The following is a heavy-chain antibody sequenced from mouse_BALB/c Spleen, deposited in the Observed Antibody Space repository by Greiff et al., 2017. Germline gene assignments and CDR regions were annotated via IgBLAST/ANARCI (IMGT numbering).Heavy chain of an antibody. CDR3: TRGRGYDGFDY. CDR2: IYPGSGST. Sequence: LQQPGSELVRPGASVKLSCKASGYTFTSYWMYWVKQRPGQGLEWIGNIYPGSGSTNYDEKFKSKATLTVDTSSSTAYMQLSSLTSEDSAVYYCTRGRGYDGFDYWGQGTTLTVSS. D-gene: IGHD2-2*01. CDR1: GYTFTSYW. V-gene: IGHV1S22*01. J-gene: IGHJ2*01.